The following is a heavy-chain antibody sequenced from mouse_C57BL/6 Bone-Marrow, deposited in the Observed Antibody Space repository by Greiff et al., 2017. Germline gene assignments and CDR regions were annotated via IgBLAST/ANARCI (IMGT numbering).Heavy chain of an antibody. V-gene: IGHV1-55*01. CDR3: DIYYGNYGWYYDV. CDR2: IYPGSGST. D-gene: IGHD2-1*01. J-gene: IGHJ1*03. Sequence: QVQLKQPAAELVKPGASVKMSCKASCYTFTSYWITWVKQRPGQGLVWIGDIYPGSGSTNYNEKFKSKATLTVDTSSSTAYMQLSSLTSEDSAVYYCDIYYGNYGWYYDVRGTETTVT. CDR1: CYTFTSYW.